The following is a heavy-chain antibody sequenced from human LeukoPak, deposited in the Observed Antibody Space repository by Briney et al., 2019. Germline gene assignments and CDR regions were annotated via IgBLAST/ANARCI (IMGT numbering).Heavy chain of an antibody. V-gene: IGHV4-59*08. CDR1: GGSISSYY. Sequence: SETLSLTCTVSGGSISSYYRSWIRQPPGKGLEWIGYIYYSGSTNYNPSLKSRVTISVDTSKNQFSLKLSSVTAADTAVYYCACQTNDAFDIWGQGTMVTVS. CDR2: IYYSGST. J-gene: IGHJ3*02. CDR3: ACQTNDAFDI.